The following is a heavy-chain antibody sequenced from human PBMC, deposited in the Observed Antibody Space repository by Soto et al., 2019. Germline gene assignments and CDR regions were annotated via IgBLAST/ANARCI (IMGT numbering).Heavy chain of an antibody. V-gene: IGHV4-31*03. CDR2: IYYSGST. D-gene: IGHD3-3*01. CDR1: GGSISSGGYY. J-gene: IGHJ4*02. CDR3: ARAGRITIFLLRSGPFDD. Sequence: SETLSLTCTVSGGSISSGGYYWSWIRQHPGKGLEWIGYIYYSGSTYYNPSLKSRVTISVDTSKNQFSLKLSSVTAADTAVYYCARAGRITIFLLRSGPFDDWGQGTLVTVSS.